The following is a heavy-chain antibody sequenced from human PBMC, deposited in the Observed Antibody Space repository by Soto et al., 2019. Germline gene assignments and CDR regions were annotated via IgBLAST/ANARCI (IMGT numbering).Heavy chain of an antibody. J-gene: IGHJ3*01. CDR1: GYRFTNNW. CDR2: IYPGDSET. CDR3: VRHDSLEGGAFDV. Sequence: EVQLAQSGAEVKKPGESLKISCKGSGYRFTNNWIGWVRQMPGKGLEWMGVIYPGDSETRYSPSFQGQVTMSADKSTSTAYLQWSSLKASDTAMYFCVRHDSLEGGAFDVWGQGTMVTVSS. D-gene: IGHD2-15*01. V-gene: IGHV5-51*01.